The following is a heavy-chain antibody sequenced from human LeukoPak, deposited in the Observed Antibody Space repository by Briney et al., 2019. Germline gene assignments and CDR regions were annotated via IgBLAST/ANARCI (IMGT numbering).Heavy chain of an antibody. Sequence: GGSLRLSCAASGFTFSSYAMSWVRQAPGKGLEWVSGISGSGGGTYYADSVKGRFTISRDNSKNTLYLQMNSLRAEDTAVYYCAKAGDDSSWYDSWGHGTLVTVSS. V-gene: IGHV3-23*01. CDR2: ISGSGGGT. J-gene: IGHJ5*01. D-gene: IGHD4-11*01. CDR1: GFTFSSYA. CDR3: AKAGDDSSWYDS.